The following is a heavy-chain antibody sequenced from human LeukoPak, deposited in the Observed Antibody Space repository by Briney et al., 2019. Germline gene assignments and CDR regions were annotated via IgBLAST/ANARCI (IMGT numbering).Heavy chain of an antibody. CDR1: GASISSDY. Sequence: PSETLSLTCTVSGASISSDYWSWIRQPPGKGLEFIGYMYYSGGTSYNPPLESRVTISVDTSNNQFSLKLSSVTAADTALYYCARVSVVYYYMDVWGKGTTVTVSS. V-gene: IGHV4-59*01. CDR3: ARVSVVYYYMDV. CDR2: MYYSGGT. D-gene: IGHD4-23*01. J-gene: IGHJ6*03.